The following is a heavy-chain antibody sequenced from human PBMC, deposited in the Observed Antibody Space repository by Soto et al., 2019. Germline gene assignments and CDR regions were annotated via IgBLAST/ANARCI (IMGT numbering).Heavy chain of an antibody. Sequence: QEQLVQSGAEVRKPGSSVRASCKAAGGTFSSYAFTWVRQAPGQGVEWMGGIIPVFGSTSYAQKFQGRVTISADESTNTAYMELSSLRSEDTAVYYCARGPRGGLELYHYFDYWGQGTLVTVSS. CDR2: IIPVFGST. CDR3: ARGPRGGLELYHYFDY. J-gene: IGHJ4*02. CDR1: GGTFSSYA. V-gene: IGHV1-69*01. D-gene: IGHD2-15*01.